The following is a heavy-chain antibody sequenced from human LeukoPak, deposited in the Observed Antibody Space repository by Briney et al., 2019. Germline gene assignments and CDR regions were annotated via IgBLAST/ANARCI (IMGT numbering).Heavy chain of an antibody. D-gene: IGHD6-19*01. CDR3: ARERGQGLVRGYFDY. Sequence: PSETLSLTCTVSGGSISSYYWSWLRQPPGKGLEWFGYIYYSGSTNYNPSLKSRVTISVDTSKNQFSLKLSSVAAADTAVYYCARERGQGLVRGYFDYWGQGTLVTVSS. CDR1: GGSISSYY. J-gene: IGHJ4*02. V-gene: IGHV4-59*01. CDR2: IYYSGST.